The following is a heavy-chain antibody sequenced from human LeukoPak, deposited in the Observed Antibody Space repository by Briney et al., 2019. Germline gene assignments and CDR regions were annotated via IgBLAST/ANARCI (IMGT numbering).Heavy chain of an antibody. J-gene: IGHJ4*02. CDR1: GFTLSDYY. V-gene: IGHV3-72*01. CDR3: ARGVLWSGYFYFYY. D-gene: IGHD3-3*01. Sequence: GGSLRLSCAVSGFTLSDYYMDWVRQAPGKGLEWVGRIRNKANGYTTAYAPSVKGRFTISRDDSKNSLYLQMNSLKAESTDVYYCARGVLWSGYFYFYYWGQGTLVTVSS. CDR2: IRNKANGYTT.